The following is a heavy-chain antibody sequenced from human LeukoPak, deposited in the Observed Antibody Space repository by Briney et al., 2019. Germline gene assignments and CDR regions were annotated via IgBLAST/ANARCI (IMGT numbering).Heavy chain of an antibody. CDR3: ARDGANDYGDYLSYFDY. D-gene: IGHD4-17*01. V-gene: IGHV3-30-3*01. CDR1: GFTFSSYA. CDR2: ISYDGSNK. Sequence: PGGSLRLSCAASGFTFSSYAMHWVRQAPGKGLEWVAVISYDGSNKYYADSVKGRFTISRDNSKNTLYLQMNSLRAEDTAVYYCARDGANDYGDYLSYFDYWGQGTPVTVSS. J-gene: IGHJ4*02.